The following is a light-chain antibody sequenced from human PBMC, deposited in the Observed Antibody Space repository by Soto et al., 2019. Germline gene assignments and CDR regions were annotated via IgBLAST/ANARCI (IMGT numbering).Light chain of an antibody. CDR3: QQYGSSPYT. Sequence: EIVLTQSPATLSLSPGERATLSCGASQSVSSSYLAWYQQKPGQAPRLLIYDASSRATGISDRFSGSGSGTDFTLTIRRLEPEDFAVYYCQQYGSSPYTFGQGTKLETK. V-gene: IGKV3D-20*01. CDR1: QSVSSSY. CDR2: DAS. J-gene: IGKJ2*01.